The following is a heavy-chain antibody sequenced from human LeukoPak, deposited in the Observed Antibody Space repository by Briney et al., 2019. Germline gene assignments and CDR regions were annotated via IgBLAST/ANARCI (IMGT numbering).Heavy chain of an antibody. CDR3: ARDVSSGTYSN. J-gene: IGHJ4*02. CDR1: GFTFIGFW. CDR2: INQDGSEE. Sequence: GGSLRLSCAASGFTFIGFWMNWVRQAPGKGLEWVANINQDGSEEYYVDSVKGRFTISRDNAKTSLYLQMNSLRAEDTAVYYCARDVSSGTYSNWGQGTLVTVSS. D-gene: IGHD3-10*01. V-gene: IGHV3-7*01.